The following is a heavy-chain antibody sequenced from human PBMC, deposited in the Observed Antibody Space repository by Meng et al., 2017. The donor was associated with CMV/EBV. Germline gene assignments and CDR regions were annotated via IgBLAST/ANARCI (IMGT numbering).Heavy chain of an antibody. CDR2: IYYSGNT. V-gene: IGHV4-61*01. D-gene: IGHD3-10*01. CDR3: ASATGDYGSGSYYNDDFRYYYYGMDV. J-gene: IGHJ6*02. Sequence: GSLRLSCTVSGGSVSSGSYYWSWIRQPPGKGLEWIGYIYYSGNTNHNPSLKSRVTMSVDTSKNQFSLKVSSVTAADTAVYYCASATGDYGSGSYYNDDFRYYYYGMDVWGQGTTVTVSS. CDR1: GGSVSSGSYY.